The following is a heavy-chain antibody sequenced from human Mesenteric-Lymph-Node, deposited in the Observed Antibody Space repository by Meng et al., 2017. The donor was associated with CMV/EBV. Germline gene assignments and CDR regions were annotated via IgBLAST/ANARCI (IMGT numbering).Heavy chain of an antibody. D-gene: IGHD6-6*01. CDR1: GFTFSDHY. CDR2: ISSSSSTI. V-gene: IGHV3-11*04. Sequence: GESLKISCAASGFTFSDHYMSWIRQAPGKGLEWISYISSSSSTIFYADSMKGRFSISRDNAKNVLYLQMSSLTAEDTAVYYCARDQYSSSYYGMDVWGQGTTVTVSS. J-gene: IGHJ6*02. CDR3: ARDQYSSSYYGMDV.